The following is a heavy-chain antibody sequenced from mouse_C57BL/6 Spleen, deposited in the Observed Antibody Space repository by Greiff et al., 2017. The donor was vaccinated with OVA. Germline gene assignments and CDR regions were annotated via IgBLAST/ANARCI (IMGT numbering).Heavy chain of an antibody. Sequence: VQLKESGPELVKPGASVKISCKASGYTFTDYYMDWVKQSHGKSLEWIGDINPNNGGTIYNQKFKGKATLTVDKSSSTAYMELRSLTSDDTAADYCARNYTGSCLDDWGKGTTLTVSS. CDR3: ARNYTGSCLDD. CDR1: GYTFTDYY. D-gene: IGHD1-1*01. J-gene: IGHJ2*01. CDR2: INPNNGGT. V-gene: IGHV1-18*01.